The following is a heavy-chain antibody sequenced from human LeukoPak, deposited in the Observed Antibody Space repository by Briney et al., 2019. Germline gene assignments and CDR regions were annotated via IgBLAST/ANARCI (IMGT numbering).Heavy chain of an antibody. V-gene: IGHV1-46*01. J-gene: IGHJ4*02. D-gene: IGHD3-16*02. CDR3: LLYDYVWGSYRLIDY. CDR1: GYTFTSYY. CDR2: INPSGGST. Sequence: ASVKVSCKASGYTFTSYYMHWVRQAPGQGLEWMGIINPSGGSTSYAQKFQGRVTMTRDTSTSTVYMELSNLRSEDTAVYYCLLYDYVWGSYRLIDYWGQGTLVTVSS.